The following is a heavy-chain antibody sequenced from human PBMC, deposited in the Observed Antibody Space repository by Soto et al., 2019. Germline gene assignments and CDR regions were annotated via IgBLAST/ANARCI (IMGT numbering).Heavy chain of an antibody. CDR2: IKSKTDGGTT. CDR3: TTNIVVVPAAIAVY. CDR1: GFTFSNAW. D-gene: IGHD2-2*01. V-gene: IGHV3-15*01. Sequence: EVQLVESGGGLVKPGGSLRLSCAASGFTFSNAWMSWVRQAPGKGLEWVGRIKSKTDGGTTDYAAPVKGRFTISRDDSKNTLYLQMNSLKTEDTAVYYCTTNIVVVPAAIAVYWGQGTLVTVSS. J-gene: IGHJ4*02.